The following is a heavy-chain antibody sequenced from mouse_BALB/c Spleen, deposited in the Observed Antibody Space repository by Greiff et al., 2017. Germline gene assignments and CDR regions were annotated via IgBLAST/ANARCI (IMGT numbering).Heavy chain of an antibody. V-gene: IGHV2-6-2*01. CDR1: GFSLTSYG. CDR3: AREVRRGYYAMDY. CDR2: IWSDGST. J-gene: IGHJ4*01. Sequence: VMLVESGPDLVAPSQSLSITCTVSGFSLTSYGVHWVRQPPGKGLEWLVVIWSDGSTTYNSALKSRLSISKDNSKSQVFLKMNSLQTDDTAMYYCAREVRRGYYAMDYWGQGTSVTVSS. D-gene: IGHD2-14*01.